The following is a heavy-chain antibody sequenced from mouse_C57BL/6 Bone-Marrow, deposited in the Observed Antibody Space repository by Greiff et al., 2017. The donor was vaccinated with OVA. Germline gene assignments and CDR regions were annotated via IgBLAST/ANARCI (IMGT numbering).Heavy chain of an antibody. V-gene: IGHV14-4*01. J-gene: IGHJ2*01. CDR2: IDPENGDT. Sequence: VQLQQSGAELVRPGASVKLSCTASGFNIKDDYMHWVKQRPEQGLEWIGWIDPENGDTEYASKFQGKATITADTSSNTAYLQLSSLTSEDTAVYYCTTCTTVVVDYWGQGTTLTVSS. CDR1: GFNIKDDY. CDR3: TTCTTVVVDY. D-gene: IGHD1-1*01.